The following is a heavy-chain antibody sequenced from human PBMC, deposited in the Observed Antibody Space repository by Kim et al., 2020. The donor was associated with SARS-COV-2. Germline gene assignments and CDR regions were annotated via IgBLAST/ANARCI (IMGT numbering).Heavy chain of an antibody. Sequence: GSSNYNQSLQSRVTISSDTSKTHLFLNLTSVTAADTAVYYCARGRYKDSWGRGTLVAVSS. J-gene: IGHJ5*02. V-gene: IGHV4-34*01. D-gene: IGHD5-18*01. CDR2: GSS. CDR3: ARGRYKDS.